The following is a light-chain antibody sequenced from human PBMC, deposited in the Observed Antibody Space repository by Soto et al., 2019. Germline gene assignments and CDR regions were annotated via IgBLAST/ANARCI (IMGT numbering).Light chain of an antibody. J-gene: IGKJ4*01. CDR3: QQYEKWPPLT. V-gene: IGKV3-15*01. CDR1: QSIYSN. Sequence: EIVMTQSPATLSVSPGERATLSCRASQSIYSNLAWYQQKLGQSPRLLIYGASTRATGIPARFSGRWSGTEFTLTISSLQSEDFAVYYCQQYEKWPPLTFGGGTKVEI. CDR2: GAS.